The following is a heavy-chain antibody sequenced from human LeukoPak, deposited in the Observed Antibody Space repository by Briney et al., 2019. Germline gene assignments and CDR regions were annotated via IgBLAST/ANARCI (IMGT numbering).Heavy chain of an antibody. V-gene: IGHV3-30*18. Sequence: GRSLRLSCVGSGFSFSNFGMHWVRQAPGKGLEWMAVISYDGSLKYYLDSVKGRFTMSRDNSKNTLYLQVDSLRVEDTAIYYCAKKNSFGSGAGDPLDVWGHGTLVTVSP. D-gene: IGHD3-10*01. CDR2: ISYDGSLK. CDR3: AKKNSFGSGAGDPLDV. J-gene: IGHJ3*01. CDR1: GFSFSNFG.